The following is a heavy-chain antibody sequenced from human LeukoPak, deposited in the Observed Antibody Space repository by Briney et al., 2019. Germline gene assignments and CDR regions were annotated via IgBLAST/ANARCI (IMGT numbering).Heavy chain of an antibody. J-gene: IGHJ4*02. CDR1: GASTSDKY. D-gene: IGHD6-19*01. Sequence: PSETLSLTCGASGASTSDKYWSCIRQSPGRTLEWIGHIYNGRNTKYNPSLTSRVTISVDTSKNQFSLSLTSVTAADTAMYYCAQTTGWPGFDFWGPGALVTVSS. V-gene: IGHV4-59*08. CDR3: AQTTGWPGFDF. CDR2: IYNGRNT.